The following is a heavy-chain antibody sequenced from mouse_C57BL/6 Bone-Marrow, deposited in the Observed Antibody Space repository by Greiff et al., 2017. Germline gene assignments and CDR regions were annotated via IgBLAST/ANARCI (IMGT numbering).Heavy chain of an antibody. CDR3: ARWALVAHWYFDV. V-gene: IGHV1-64*01. CDR1: GYTFTSYW. CDR2: IHPNSGST. Sequence: QVHVKQPGAELVKPGASVKLSCKASGYTFTSYWMHWVKQRPGQGLEWIGMIHPNSGSTNYNEKFKSKATLTVDKSSSTAYMQLSSLTSEDSAVYYCARWALVAHWYFDVWGTGTTVTVSS. J-gene: IGHJ1*03. D-gene: IGHD1-1*02.